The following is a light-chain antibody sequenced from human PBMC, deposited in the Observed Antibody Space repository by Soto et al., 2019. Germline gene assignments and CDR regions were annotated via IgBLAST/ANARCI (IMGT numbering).Light chain of an antibody. Sequence: DIPMTQSPSSLSASVGDRVTITCRASQSISSYLNWYQQKPGKAPKLLIYTASTLQSGVPSRFSGRGSGTDFTLTISSLQPEDFAIYSCQQSYSTPYTFGQGTKLEIK. V-gene: IGKV1-39*01. CDR3: QQSYSTPYT. CDR2: TAS. J-gene: IGKJ2*01. CDR1: QSISSY.